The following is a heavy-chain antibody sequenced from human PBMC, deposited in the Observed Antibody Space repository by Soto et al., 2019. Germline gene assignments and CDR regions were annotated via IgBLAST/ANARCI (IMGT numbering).Heavy chain of an antibody. V-gene: IGHV3-53*01. CDR1: GFTVSSNY. D-gene: IGHD1-26*01. J-gene: IGHJ4*02. Sequence: GGSLRLSCAASGFTVSSNYMSWVRQAPGKGLEWVSVIYSGGSTYYADSVKGRFTISRDNSKNTLYLQMNSLRAEDTAVYYCARVGAMKTGQFDYWGQGTLVTVPS. CDR2: IYSGGST. CDR3: ARVGAMKTGQFDY.